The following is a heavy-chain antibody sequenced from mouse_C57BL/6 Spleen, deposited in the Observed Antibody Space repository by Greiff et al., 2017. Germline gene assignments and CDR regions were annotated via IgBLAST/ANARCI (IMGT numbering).Heavy chain of an antibody. J-gene: IGHJ2*01. Sequence: EVQLQQSGPELVKPGASVKISCKASGYTFTDYYMNWVKQSHGKSLEWIGDINPNNGGTSYNQKFKGKATWTVDKSSSTAYMELRSLTSEDSAVYYCAKGSSYDYWGQGTTLTVSS. CDR3: AKGSSYDY. V-gene: IGHV1-26*01. D-gene: IGHD1-1*01. CDR2: INPNNGGT. CDR1: GYTFTDYY.